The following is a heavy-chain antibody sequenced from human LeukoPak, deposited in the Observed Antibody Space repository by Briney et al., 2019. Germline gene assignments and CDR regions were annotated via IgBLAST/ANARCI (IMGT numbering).Heavy chain of an antibody. V-gene: IGHV3-23*01. D-gene: IGHD2-21*02. CDR3: ARGPYCGGDCYSGDNYFDY. CDR2: ISGSGGST. CDR1: GFTFSSYA. Sequence: GGSLRLSCAASGFTFSSYAMSWVRQAPGKGLEWVSAISGSGGSTYYADSVKGRFTISRDNSKNTLYLQMNSLRAEDTAVYYCARGPYCGGDCYSGDNYFDYWGQGTLVTVSS. J-gene: IGHJ4*02.